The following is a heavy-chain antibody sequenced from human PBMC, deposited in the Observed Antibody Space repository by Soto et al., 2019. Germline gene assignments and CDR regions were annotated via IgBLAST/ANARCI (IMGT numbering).Heavy chain of an antibody. D-gene: IGHD6-19*01. V-gene: IGHV2-5*01. CDR2: IYWNGDK. CDR1: GFSLSTSGVG. J-gene: IGHJ4*02. CDR3: ANRPSVWFLFDY. Sequence: QITLKGSGPTLVKPTQTLTLTCTFSGFSLSTSGVGVGLIRQSPGKAPQWLALIYWNGDKRYNPSLKTRLTITKDTSKNQVVLTLTYMDPVDTATYYWANRPSVWFLFDYWGQGTLVTVSS.